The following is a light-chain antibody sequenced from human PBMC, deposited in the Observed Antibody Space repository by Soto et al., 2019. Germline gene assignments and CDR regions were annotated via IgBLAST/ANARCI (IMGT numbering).Light chain of an antibody. J-gene: IGKJ3*01. CDR3: QQYNIWPPEVT. Sequence: EKEMAQSRATLSVSPRESATHSCRASQRVNRNLACYQPKPALTPRLLIYGASTRAAGVPVKFSGSGSGTDFNLTISSLQSEDCAIYYCQQYNIWPPEVTFGPGTKVDIK. V-gene: IGKV3-15*01. CDR2: GAS. CDR1: QRVNRN.